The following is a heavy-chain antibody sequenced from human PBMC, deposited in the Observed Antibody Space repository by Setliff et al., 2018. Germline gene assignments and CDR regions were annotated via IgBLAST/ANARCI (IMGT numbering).Heavy chain of an antibody. CDR2: ISAYNGNT. CDR1: GYTFTSYG. CDR3: ARRRSSSWYRPYYGMDV. J-gene: IGHJ6*02. D-gene: IGHD6-13*01. V-gene: IGHV1-18*01. Sequence: ASVKVSCKASGYTFTSYGISWVRQAPGQGLEWMGWISAYNGNTNYAQKLQGRVTMTTDTSTSTAYMDLSSLRSEDTAVYYCARRRSSSWYRPYYGMDVWGQGTTVTVSS.